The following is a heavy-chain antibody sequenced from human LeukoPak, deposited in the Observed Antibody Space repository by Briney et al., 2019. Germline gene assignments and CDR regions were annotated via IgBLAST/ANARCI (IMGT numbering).Heavy chain of an antibody. CDR3: ARGDKAVMFGGVIVPFDP. J-gene: IGHJ5*02. Sequence: SETLSLTCTVSGGSISSHYWSWIRQPPGKGLEWIGYIYYSGTTNYNPSLKSRVTISVDTSKNQFSLKLSSVTAADTAVYYCARGDKAVMFGGVIVPFDPWGQGTLVTVSS. CDR1: GGSISSHY. CDR2: IYYSGTT. D-gene: IGHD3-16*02. V-gene: IGHV4-59*11.